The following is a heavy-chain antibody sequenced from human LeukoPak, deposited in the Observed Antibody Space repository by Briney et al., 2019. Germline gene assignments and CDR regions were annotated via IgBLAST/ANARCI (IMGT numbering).Heavy chain of an antibody. CDR1: GGSISSSSYY. CDR3: ARDPNCSSTTCYTVAPDY. CDR2: IYDSGGT. J-gene: IGHJ4*02. D-gene: IGHD2-2*01. V-gene: IGHV4-39*07. Sequence: SETLSLTCTVSGGSISSSSYYWGWLRQPPGRGLEWIGSIYDSGGTSYNPSLKRRVTMSIDTSKNQFSLKLSSVTAADTAVYYCARDPNCSSTTCYTVAPDYWGQGTLVTVSS.